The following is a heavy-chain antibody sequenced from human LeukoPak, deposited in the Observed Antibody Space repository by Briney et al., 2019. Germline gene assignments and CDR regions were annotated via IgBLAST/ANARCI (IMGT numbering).Heavy chain of an antibody. CDR3: ARNMVRGVIFPLGY. CDR1: GFTFSDYY. Sequence: GGSLRLSCAASGFTFSDYYMNWIRQAPGKGLEWVSYISTSGSTKYYADSVKGRFTMSRDNAKSSLYLQMNSLRAEDTAVYYCARNMVRGVIFPLGYWGQGILVTVSS. CDR2: ISTSGSTK. V-gene: IGHV3-11*01. J-gene: IGHJ4*02. D-gene: IGHD3-10*01.